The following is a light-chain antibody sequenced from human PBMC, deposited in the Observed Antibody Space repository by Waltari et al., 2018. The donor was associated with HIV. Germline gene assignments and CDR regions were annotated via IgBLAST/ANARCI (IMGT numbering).Light chain of an antibody. Sequence: DIQMTQSPSSLSVSIGDRVTITCRASQGIRNDLVWFQQKPGTAPKRLIFAASSLQSGVPSRFSGSGSGTDFTLTISSLQPEDFSIYFCLQHNTYPWTFGQGTKVEMK. CDR3: LQHNTYPWT. J-gene: IGKJ1*01. CDR2: AAS. V-gene: IGKV1-17*01. CDR1: QGIRND.